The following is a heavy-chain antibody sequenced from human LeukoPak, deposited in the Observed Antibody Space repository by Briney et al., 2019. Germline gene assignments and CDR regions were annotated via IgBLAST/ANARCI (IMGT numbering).Heavy chain of an antibody. CDR2: IKQDGSET. J-gene: IGHJ4*02. D-gene: IGHD2-21*01. CDR1: GFVFSSYW. CDR3: VRGYHHIVVGGVDY. V-gene: IGHV3-7*01. Sequence: HSGGSLRLSCAASGFVFSSYWMTLVRQAPGKGLEWVANIKQDGSETYYVDSVKGRFTISRDNAKTSLHLQMNSLRHEDTAVYYCVRGYHHIVVGGVDYWGQGTLVTVSS.